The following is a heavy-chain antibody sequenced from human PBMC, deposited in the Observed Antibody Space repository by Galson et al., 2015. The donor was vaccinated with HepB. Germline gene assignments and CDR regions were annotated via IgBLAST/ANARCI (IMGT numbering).Heavy chain of an antibody. CDR2: INAGNGNT. D-gene: IGHD6-13*01. J-gene: IGHJ6*02. V-gene: IGHV1-3*01. CDR3: ASLQQLPRPDYYYYGMDV. Sequence: SVKVSCKASGYTFTSYAMHWVRQAPGQRLEWMGWINAGNGNTKYSQKFQGRVTITRDTSASTAYMELSSLRSEDTAVYYCASLQQLPRPDYYYYGMDVWGQGTTVTVSS. CDR1: GYTFTSYA.